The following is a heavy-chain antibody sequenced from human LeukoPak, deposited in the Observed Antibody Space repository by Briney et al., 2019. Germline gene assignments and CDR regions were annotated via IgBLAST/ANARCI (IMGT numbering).Heavy chain of an antibody. CDR2: IIPIFGTA. D-gene: IGHD1-26*01. V-gene: IGHV1-69*13. CDR1: GGTFIIYA. J-gene: IGHJ5*02. Sequence: SVTVSCKASGGTFIIYAISWVRQAPGQGLEWMGGIIPIFGTANYAQKFQGRVTITADESTSTAYMELSSLRSEDTAVYYCARGGIVRSRTNWFDPWGQGTLVTVSS. CDR3: ARGGIVRSRTNWFDP.